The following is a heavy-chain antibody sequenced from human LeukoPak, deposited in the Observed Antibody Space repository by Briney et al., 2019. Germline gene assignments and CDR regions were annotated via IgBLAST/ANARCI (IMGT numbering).Heavy chain of an antibody. CDR1: GGSFSGYY. CDR2: INHSGST. J-gene: IGHJ4*02. CDR3: ATTYSSGWGY. V-gene: IGHV4-34*01. D-gene: IGHD6-19*01. Sequence: SETLSLTCAVYGGSFSGYYWSWIRQPPGKGLEWIGEINHSGSTNYNPSLKSRVTISVDTSKNQFSLKLSSVTAADTAVYYCATTYSSGWGYWGQGTLVTVSS.